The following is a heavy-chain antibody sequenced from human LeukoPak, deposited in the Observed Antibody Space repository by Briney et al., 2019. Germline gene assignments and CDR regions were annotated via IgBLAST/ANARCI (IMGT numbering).Heavy chain of an antibody. CDR3: AGAGYSSGRAFDY. CDR1: GYTFTSYD. CDR2: MNPNSGNT. Sequence: VKVSCKASGYTFTSYDINWVRQATGQGLEWMGWMNPNSGNTGYAQKFQGRVTMTRNTSITTAYMELTSLRSEDTAVYYCAGAGYSSGRAFDYWGQGTLVTVSS. J-gene: IGHJ4*02. V-gene: IGHV1-8*01. D-gene: IGHD6-19*01.